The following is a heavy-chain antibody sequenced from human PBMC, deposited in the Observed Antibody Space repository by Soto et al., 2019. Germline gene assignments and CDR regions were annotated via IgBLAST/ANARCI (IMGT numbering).Heavy chain of an antibody. D-gene: IGHD4-4*01. CDR3: ATVTADF. CDR1: GFSLTTGVG. CDR2: VYWDDVK. J-gene: IGHJ4*02. Sequence: ITLEESGPTLVKPTETLTLTCTFSGFSLTTGVGVGWVRQPPGKALEWLALVYWDDVKHYTPSLMSRLTITKDISKGQVVLTMTNMDPMDTATYDCATVTADFWGPGTLFTVSS. V-gene: IGHV2-5*02.